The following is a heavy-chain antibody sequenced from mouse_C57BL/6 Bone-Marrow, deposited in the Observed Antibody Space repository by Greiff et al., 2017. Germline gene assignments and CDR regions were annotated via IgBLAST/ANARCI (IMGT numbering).Heavy chain of an antibody. CDR3: ARPSYGNSAWFAY. D-gene: IGHD2-10*01. V-gene: IGHV1-55*01. CDR2: IYPGSGST. J-gene: IGHJ3*01. CDR1: GYTFTSYW. Sequence: QVQLQQPGAELVKPGASVKMSCKASGYTFTSYWITWVKQRPGQGLEWIGDIYPGSGSTNYNEKFKSKATLTVDTSSSTAYMQLSSLTSEDSAVYYCARPSYGNSAWFAYWGQGTLVTVSA.